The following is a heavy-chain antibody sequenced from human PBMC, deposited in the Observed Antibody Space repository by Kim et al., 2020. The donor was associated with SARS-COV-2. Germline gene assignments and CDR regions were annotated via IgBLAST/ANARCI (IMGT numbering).Heavy chain of an antibody. V-gene: IGHV4-34*01. CDR2: INHSGST. Sequence: SETLSLTCAVYGGSFSGYYWSWIRQPPGKGLEWIGEINHSGSTNYNPSLKSRVTISVDTSKNQFSLKLSSVTAADTAVYYCARIRRLYGMDVWGQGTTVTVSS. D-gene: IGHD3-10*01. CDR3: ARIRRLYGMDV. J-gene: IGHJ6*02. CDR1: GGSFSGYY.